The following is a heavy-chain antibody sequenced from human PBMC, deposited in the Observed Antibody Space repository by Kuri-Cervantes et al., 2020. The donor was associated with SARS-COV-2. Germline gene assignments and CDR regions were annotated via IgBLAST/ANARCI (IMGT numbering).Heavy chain of an antibody. CDR1: GFTFSSYA. CDR2: ISGSGGST. Sequence: GESLKISCAASGFTFSSYAMSWVRQAPGKGLEWVSAISGSGGSTNYADSVKGRFTISRDNSKNTLYLQMNSLRAEDTAVYYCAKDHRGGKVDYWGQGTLVTVSS. V-gene: IGHV3-23*01. J-gene: IGHJ4*02. CDR3: AKDHRGGKVDY.